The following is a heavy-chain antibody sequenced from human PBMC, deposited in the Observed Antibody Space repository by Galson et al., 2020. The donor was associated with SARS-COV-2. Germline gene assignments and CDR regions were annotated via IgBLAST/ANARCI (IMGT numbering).Heavy chain of an antibody. CDR3: AREGYSSSRDAFDI. V-gene: IGHV3-72*01. CDR2: TRDKANSYTT. J-gene: IGHJ3*02. CDR1: GFTFSDHY. Sequence: SCAASGFTFSDHYMDWVRQAPGKGLEWVGRTRDKANSYTTEYAASMKNRFTISRDDSKNSLHLQMDSLKTEDTAVYYCAREGYSSSRDAFDIWGKGTMVTVSS. D-gene: IGHD6-13*01.